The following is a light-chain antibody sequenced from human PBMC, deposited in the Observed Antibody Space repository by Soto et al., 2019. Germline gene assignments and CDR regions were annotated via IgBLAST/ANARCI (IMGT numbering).Light chain of an antibody. V-gene: IGKV4-1*01. Sequence: DIVMTQSPDSLAVSLGERATINCKSSQSVLYNSNNTNYLGWYRQKPGQPPTLLIYWASTRESRVPDRFSGGGSGTDFTRTISSLQAEDVGVYYCQQYYSTPYTFGQGTKLEIK. CDR3: QQYYSTPYT. J-gene: IGKJ2*01. CDR1: QSVLYNSNNTNY. CDR2: WAS.